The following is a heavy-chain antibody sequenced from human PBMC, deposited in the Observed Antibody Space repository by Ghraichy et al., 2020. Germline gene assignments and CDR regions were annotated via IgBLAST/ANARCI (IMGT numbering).Heavy chain of an antibody. CDR1: GFTFTDHY. CDR3: ARVKAPGVSVAGLDY. V-gene: IGHV3-11*01. J-gene: IGHJ4*02. CDR2: ISTSGNTI. D-gene: IGHD6-19*01. Sequence: SCAASGFTFTDHYMSWIRLAPGRGLEFVSYISTSGNTIDYAESVKGRFTISRDNAKKSLYLQMNSLRAEDTAVYYCARVKAPGVSVAGLDYWGQGTLVTVPS.